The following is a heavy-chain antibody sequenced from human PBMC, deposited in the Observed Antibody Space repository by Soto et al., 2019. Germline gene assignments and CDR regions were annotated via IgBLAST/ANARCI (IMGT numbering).Heavy chain of an antibody. D-gene: IGHD1-26*01. CDR2: IASVGGTP. V-gene: IGHV1-69*06. Sequence: QLVQSGAEARKPGSSVKVSCMAAGGTFSRYAFSWIRQAPGQGLEWMGGIASVGGTPNYARKVRDRVTIVADKITNTTYMELTSLRSEDTAVYFCARDRRVGGSRWWFDPWGQGTLVSVSS. CDR1: GGTFSRYA. CDR3: ARDRRVGGSRWWFDP. J-gene: IGHJ5*02.